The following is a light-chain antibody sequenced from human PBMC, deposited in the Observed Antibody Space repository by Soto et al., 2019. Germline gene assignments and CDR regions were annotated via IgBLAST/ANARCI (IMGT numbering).Light chain of an antibody. CDR2: DAS. Sequence: ALQLTQTPSSLSASVGDRVSMTCRASQVIRSALAWYQQKPGNPPELLIYDASTLVVGVPSRFSGSGSGTHFALTISNVQPEDVATYYCQQFHSSAIAFGQGTRLEIK. V-gene: IGKV1-13*02. CDR1: QVIRSA. J-gene: IGKJ5*01. CDR3: QQFHSSAIA.